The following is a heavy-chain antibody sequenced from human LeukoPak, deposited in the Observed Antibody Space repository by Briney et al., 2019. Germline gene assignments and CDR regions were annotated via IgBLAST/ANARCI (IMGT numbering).Heavy chain of an antibody. CDR1: GFTFSTYG. CDR2: ISYSDTAK. CDR3: ARYFDRSGFYRDAFDV. D-gene: IGHD3-22*01. J-gene: IGHJ3*01. V-gene: IGHV3-48*02. Sequence: GGSLRLSCAASGFTFSTYGMSWVRQAPGKGLEWLSYISYSDTAKYYADSVKGRFTTSRDNAENSLHLQMNSLRDEDTAVYYCARYFDRSGFYRDAFDVWGQGTMVTVSS.